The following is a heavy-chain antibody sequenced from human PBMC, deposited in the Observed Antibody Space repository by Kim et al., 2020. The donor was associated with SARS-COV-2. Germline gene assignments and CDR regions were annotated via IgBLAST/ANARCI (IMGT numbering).Heavy chain of an antibody. CDR1: GLSVNDCY. Sequence: GGSLRLSCAASGLSVNDCYMRWVRQAPGKGLEWVSGIYTNGRPKYAESVKSRVFIFRDTSKNNLDSQENTIRVEDTAIYYCVTYDGRGWSHWGQGTPVTVSS. J-gene: IGHJ4*02. CDR2: IYTNGRP. CDR3: VTYDGRGWSH. D-gene: IGHD6-19*01. V-gene: IGHV3-53*01.